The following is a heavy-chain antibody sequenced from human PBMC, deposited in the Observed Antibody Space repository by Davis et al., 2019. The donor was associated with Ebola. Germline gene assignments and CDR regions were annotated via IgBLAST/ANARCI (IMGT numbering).Heavy chain of an antibody. Sequence: MPSETLSLTCAVYGGSFSGYYWSWIRQPPGKGLEWIGEINHSGSTNYNPSLKSRVTISVDTSKNQFSLKLSSVTAADTAVYYCARDQLGYCSSTSCYRSGMDVWGQGTTVTVSS. D-gene: IGHD2-2*01. J-gene: IGHJ6*02. CDR1: GGSFSGYY. CDR2: INHSGST. V-gene: IGHV4-34*01. CDR3: ARDQLGYCSSTSCYRSGMDV.